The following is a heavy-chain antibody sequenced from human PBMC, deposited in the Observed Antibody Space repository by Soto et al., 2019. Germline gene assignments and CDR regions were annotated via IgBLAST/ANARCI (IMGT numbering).Heavy chain of an antibody. V-gene: IGHV1-69*02. Sequence: QVQLVQSGTEVKKPGSSVKVSCKASGDTFSFYTINWVRQAPGLGLEWVGRINPIVSMSNYAQKFQGRVPITADKSTSTAYMELRSLRSDDTAMYFCAACYGSGYRAFDYWGQGALVIVSS. CDR3: AACYGSGYRAFDY. CDR2: INPIVSMS. J-gene: IGHJ4*02. CDR1: GDTFSFYT. D-gene: IGHD3-10*01.